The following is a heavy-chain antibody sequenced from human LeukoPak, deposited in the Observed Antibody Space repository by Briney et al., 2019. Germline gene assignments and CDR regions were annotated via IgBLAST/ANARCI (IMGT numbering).Heavy chain of an antibody. Sequence: SETLSLTCIISGGSISSSTYYWGWIRQPPGKGLEWIGTLSYSGKTYYNPSLKSRVTISIDTSKNQSSLKLSSVTAADTAVYYCARINWNYVETPQYVFDYWGQGTLVTVSS. D-gene: IGHD1-7*01. CDR1: GGSISSSTYY. CDR3: ARINWNYVETPQYVFDY. J-gene: IGHJ4*02. V-gene: IGHV4-39*07. CDR2: LSYSGKT.